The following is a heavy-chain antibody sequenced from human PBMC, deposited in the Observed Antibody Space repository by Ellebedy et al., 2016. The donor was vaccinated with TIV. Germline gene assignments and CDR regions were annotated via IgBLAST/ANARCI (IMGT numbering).Heavy chain of an antibody. D-gene: IGHD2-15*01. CDR2: VNPNGGST. CDR3: ARDTPIGARNDY. J-gene: IGHJ4*02. V-gene: IGHV1-2*02. Sequence: ASVKVSCKASGYTLTSYYMHWVRQAPGQGPEWMGWVNPNGGSTSYAEKFRGRVTMTSDPSISTAYMELSSLRSDDTAVYYCARDTPIGARNDYWGQGTLVTVSS. CDR1: GYTLTSYY.